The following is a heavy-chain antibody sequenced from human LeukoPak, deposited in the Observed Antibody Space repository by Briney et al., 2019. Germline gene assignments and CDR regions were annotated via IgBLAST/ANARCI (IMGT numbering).Heavy chain of an antibody. CDR1: GGSFSGYY. CDR3: ARDSGFAVTDY. D-gene: IGHD4-17*01. Sequence: SETLSLTCAVYGGSFSGYYWSWIRQPPGKGLEWIGEINHSGSTNYNSSLKSRVTISVDTSKNQFSLKLNSVAAADTAVYYCARDSGFAVTDYWGQGTLVTVSS. V-gene: IGHV4-34*01. CDR2: INHSGST. J-gene: IGHJ4*02.